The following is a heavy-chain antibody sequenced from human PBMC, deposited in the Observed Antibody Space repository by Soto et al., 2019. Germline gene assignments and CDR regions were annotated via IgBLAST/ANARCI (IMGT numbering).Heavy chain of an antibody. V-gene: IGHV3-21*01. CDR2: ITSNSDYI. CDR1: GFTFSNYG. D-gene: IGHD5-12*01. J-gene: IGHJ4*02. Sequence: GGSLRLSCAASGFTFSNYGMIWVRQAPGKGLEWVSSITSNSDYIYYADSVKGRFTISRDNAKNSLYLQMNSLRAEDTAVYYCARVGGYTYPNDYWGQGTLVTVS. CDR3: ARVGGYTYPNDY.